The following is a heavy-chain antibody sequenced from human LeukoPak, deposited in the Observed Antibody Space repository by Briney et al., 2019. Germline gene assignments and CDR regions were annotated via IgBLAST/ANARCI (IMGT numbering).Heavy chain of an antibody. J-gene: IGHJ4*02. D-gene: IGHD6-19*01. CDR1: GFTFSSYA. Sequence: GGSLRLSCAASGFTFSSYAMHWVRQAPGKGLEWVAVISYDGSNKYYADSVKGRFTISRDNAKNSLYLQMNSLRVEDTAFYYCAKDNRRHYTSGPNPDSLHWGQGALVTVSS. V-gene: IGHV3-30-3*01. CDR2: ISYDGSNK. CDR3: AKDNRRHYTSGPNPDSLH.